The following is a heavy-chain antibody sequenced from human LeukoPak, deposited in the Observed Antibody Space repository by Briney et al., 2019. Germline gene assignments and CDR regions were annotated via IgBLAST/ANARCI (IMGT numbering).Heavy chain of an antibody. J-gene: IGHJ2*01. CDR3: ARHVPSALRVVVVTSDWYFDL. CDR1: GGSIINNHYY. CDR2: VFHGEST. D-gene: IGHD2-21*02. Sequence: PSETLSLTCTASGGSIINNHYYWGWIRQPPGKGLEWIGTVFHGESTYYNPSLESRVTISVDTANNQFSLNLRSVTAADTALYYCARHVPSALRVVVVTSDWYFDLWGRGTLVTVSS. V-gene: IGHV4-39*01.